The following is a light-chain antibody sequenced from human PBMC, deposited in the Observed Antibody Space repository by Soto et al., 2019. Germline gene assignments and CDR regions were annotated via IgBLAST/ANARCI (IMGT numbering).Light chain of an antibody. V-gene: IGKV1-33*01. CDR3: QQYDNLVH. CDR1: QDISNY. J-gene: IGKJ2*01. CDR2: DAS. Sequence: DIRMTQSPSSLSASVGDRVTITCQASQDISNYLNWYQQKPGKAPKLLIYDASNLETGVPSRFSGSGSGTDFTFTISSLQPEDIATYYCQQYDNLVHFGQGSKLEIK.